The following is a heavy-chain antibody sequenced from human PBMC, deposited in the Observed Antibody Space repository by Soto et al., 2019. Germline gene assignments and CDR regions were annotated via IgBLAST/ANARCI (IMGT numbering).Heavy chain of an antibody. CDR1: GFTFSSYG. CDR3: ARDLSYYGSGSYYNDY. D-gene: IGHD3-10*01. Sequence: GGSLRLSCAASGFTFSSYGMHWVRQAPGKGLEWVAVIWYDGSNKYYADSVKGRFTISRDNSKNTLYLQMNSLRAEDTAVYYCARDLSYYGSGSYYNDYWGQGTLVTVSS. V-gene: IGHV3-33*01. J-gene: IGHJ4*02. CDR2: IWYDGSNK.